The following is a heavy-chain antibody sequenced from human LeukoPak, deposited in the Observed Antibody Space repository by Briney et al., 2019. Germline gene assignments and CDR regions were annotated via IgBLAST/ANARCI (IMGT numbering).Heavy chain of an antibody. V-gene: IGHV3-74*01. J-gene: IGHJ4*02. CDR2: INSDGSST. CDR3: ARGGQGIQLWLYYFDY. D-gene: IGHD5-18*01. CDR1: GFTFSSYW. Sequence: GGSLRLSCAASGFTFSSYWMHWVRHAPGKGLVWVSRINSDGSSTSYADSVKGRFTISRDNAKNTLYLQMNSLRAEDTAVYYCARGGQGIQLWLYYFDYWGQGTLVTVSS.